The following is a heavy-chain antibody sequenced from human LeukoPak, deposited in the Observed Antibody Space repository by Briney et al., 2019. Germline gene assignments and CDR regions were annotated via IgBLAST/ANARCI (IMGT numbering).Heavy chain of an antibody. V-gene: IGHV4-34*01. D-gene: IGHD3-3*01. J-gene: IGHJ4*02. CDR3: ARQYQATIFGRFDY. CDR2: INHSGST. CDR1: GGSFSGYY. Sequence: PSETLSLTCAVYGGSFSGYYWSWIRQPPGKGLEWIGEINHSGSTNYNPSLKSRVTISVDTSKNQFSLKLSSVTAADTAVYYCARQYQATIFGRFDYWGQGTLVTVSS.